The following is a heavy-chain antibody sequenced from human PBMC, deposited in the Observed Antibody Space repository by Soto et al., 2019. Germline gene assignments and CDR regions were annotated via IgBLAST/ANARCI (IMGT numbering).Heavy chain of an antibody. CDR1: GFTFSSYA. D-gene: IGHD3-9*01. Sequence: EEQLLESGGGLVQPGGSLKISCAVAGFTFSSYAMSWVRQAPGKGLEWVSGISGTGRVTNYAESVKGRFTISRDKPKNTLYLEMKSLRAEDTAVYYCAKDVHYDIVTGIEYFDHWGQGTLVTVYS. CDR3: AKDVHYDIVTGIEYFDH. J-gene: IGHJ1*01. CDR2: ISGTGRVT. V-gene: IGHV3-23*01.